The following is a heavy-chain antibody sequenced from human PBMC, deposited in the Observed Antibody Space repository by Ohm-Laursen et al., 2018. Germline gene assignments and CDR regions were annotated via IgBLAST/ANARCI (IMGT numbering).Heavy chain of an antibody. CDR3: ARGSNEYGGLYFPH. CDR1: GGSFTGHY. V-gene: IGHV4-59*11. Sequence: TLSLTCTVSGGSFTGHYWSWIRQPPGKGLEWIGHISYTGYTSYKSSLKSRVTISLDTSRKHFSLRLASLAAADTAVYYCARGSNEYGGLYFPHWGQGTLVTVSS. D-gene: IGHD4-23*01. CDR2: ISYTGYT. J-gene: IGHJ1*01.